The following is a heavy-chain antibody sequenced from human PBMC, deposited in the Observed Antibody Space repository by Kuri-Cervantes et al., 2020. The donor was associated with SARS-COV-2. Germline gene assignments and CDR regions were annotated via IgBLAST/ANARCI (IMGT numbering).Heavy chain of an antibody. CDR1: GLTFSHYV. Sequence: GESLKISCSASGLTFSHYVMHWVRQAPGKGLEYVSAINNDGYYTYYTDPVKGRFIISRDNSKNTLYLQMSSLRAEDTAVYYCVKSLRFLEWLPLDYWGQGTLVTVSS. V-gene: IGHV3-64D*08. CDR3: VKSLRFLEWLPLDY. CDR2: INNDGYYT. D-gene: IGHD3-3*01. J-gene: IGHJ4*02.